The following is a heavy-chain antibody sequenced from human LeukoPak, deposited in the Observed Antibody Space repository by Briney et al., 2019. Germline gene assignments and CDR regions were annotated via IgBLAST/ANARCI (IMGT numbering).Heavy chain of an antibody. CDR3: ARDPETYYYDKAHFDY. J-gene: IGHJ4*02. V-gene: IGHV3-30*04. CDR1: GFTFSSYA. Sequence: GGSLRLSCAASGFTFSSYAMHWVRQAPGKGLEWVAVISYDGSNKYYADSVKGRFTISRDNSKNTLYLQMNSLRAEDTAVYYCARDPETYYYDKAHFDYWGQGTLVTVSS. D-gene: IGHD3-22*01. CDR2: ISYDGSNK.